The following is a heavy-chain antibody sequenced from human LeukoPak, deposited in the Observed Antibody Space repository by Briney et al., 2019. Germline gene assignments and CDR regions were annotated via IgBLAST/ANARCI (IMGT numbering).Heavy chain of an antibody. CDR1: GFTFSNFG. J-gene: IGHJ4*02. Sequence: GGSLRLSCTASGFTFSNFGMSWVRQAPGKGLEWVSHLTGSGGSTYYAGSVKGRFTISRDNSKNTLYLQMNSLRAEDTAVYYCAKRNYLGAGIYSFDFWGQGTLVTVSS. V-gene: IGHV3-23*01. CDR2: LTGSGGST. D-gene: IGHD3-10*01. CDR3: AKRNYLGAGIYSFDF.